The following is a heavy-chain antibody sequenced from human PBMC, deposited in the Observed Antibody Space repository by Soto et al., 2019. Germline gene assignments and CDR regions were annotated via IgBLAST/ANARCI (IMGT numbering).Heavy chain of an antibody. CDR2: ISAYNGNT. J-gene: IGHJ6*02. Sequence: ASVKVSCKASGYTFTSYGISWVRQAPGQGLEWMGWISAYNGNTNYAQKLQGRVTITTDTSTSTAYMELRSLRSDDTAVYYCARDGGLGYCSSTSCYTKDYYYYGMDVWGQGTTVTVSS. D-gene: IGHD2-2*02. V-gene: IGHV1-18*04. CDR1: GYTFTSYG. CDR3: ARDGGLGYCSSTSCYTKDYYYYGMDV.